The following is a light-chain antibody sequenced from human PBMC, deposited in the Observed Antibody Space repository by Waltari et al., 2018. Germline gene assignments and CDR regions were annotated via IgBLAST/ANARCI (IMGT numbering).Light chain of an antibody. Sequence: QSILTQPPSASGAPGQRVTISCSGRRSNIGSNTVNWYQQFPGTAPKLVISTNDQRPSGVPDRVSGSKSGTSASLAISGLQSEDEADYYCATWDDRLNGAVFGGGTKLTV. CDR3: ATWDDRLNGAV. CDR2: TND. CDR1: RSNIGSNT. J-gene: IGLJ3*02. V-gene: IGLV1-44*01.